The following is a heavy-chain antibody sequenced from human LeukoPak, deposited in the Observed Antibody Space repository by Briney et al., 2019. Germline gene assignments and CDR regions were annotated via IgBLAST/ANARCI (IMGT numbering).Heavy chain of an antibody. Sequence: QPGGSLRLSCAASGFTFSLYGMSWVRQPPGKGLEWVSGISGNGSKTFYTRSVRGRFTISRDNSRNTVFLHLDSLRAEDTALYYCARFGVYGEYWGQGTLVTVSS. V-gene: IGHV3-23*01. CDR1: GFTFSLYG. D-gene: IGHD5/OR15-5a*01. CDR2: ISGNGSKT. CDR3: ARFGVYGEY. J-gene: IGHJ4*02.